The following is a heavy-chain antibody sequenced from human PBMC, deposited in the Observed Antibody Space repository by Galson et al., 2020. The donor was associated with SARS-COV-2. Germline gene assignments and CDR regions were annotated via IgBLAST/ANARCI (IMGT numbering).Heavy chain of an antibody. Sequence: ASVKVSCKASGYTFTSYDINWVRQATGQGLEWMGWMNPNSGNTGYAQKFQGRVTMTRNTSISTAYMELSSLRSEDTAVYYCARARRITMIVVVKPYYYYYMDVWGKGTTVTVSS. D-gene: IGHD3-22*01. CDR3: ARARRITMIVVVKPYYYYYMDV. CDR1: GYTFTSYD. J-gene: IGHJ6*03. V-gene: IGHV1-8*01. CDR2: MNPNSGNT.